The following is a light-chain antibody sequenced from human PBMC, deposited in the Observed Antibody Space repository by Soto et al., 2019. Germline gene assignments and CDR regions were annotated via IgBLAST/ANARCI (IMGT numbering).Light chain of an antibody. V-gene: IGKV1-5*01. CDR2: DVS. J-gene: IGKJ1*01. CDR1: QSISGW. CDR3: QQYHDYWT. Sequence: DIQMTQSPSTLSASIGDRVTITCRASQSISGWLAWYQQKPGKAPKLLISDVSSLESGVPSRFSGSGSGTEFTLTISRLKPDDFAVYYCQQYHDYWTFGPGTKVEVK.